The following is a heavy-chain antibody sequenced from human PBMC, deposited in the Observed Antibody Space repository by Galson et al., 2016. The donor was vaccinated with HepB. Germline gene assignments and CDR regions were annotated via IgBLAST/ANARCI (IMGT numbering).Heavy chain of an antibody. D-gene: IGHD2-15*01. CDR2: ISYDGRKK. J-gene: IGHJ4*02. CDR3: ASFPIAATPIDF. Sequence: SLRLSCAASGFTFRSYAMHWVRRAPGKGLEWMAAISYDGRKKYYADSVKGRFTISRDNSKNTLYLLMNSLRSEDTAVYYCASFPIAATPIDFWGQGTLVTVSS. CDR1: GFTFRSYA. V-gene: IGHV3-30*04.